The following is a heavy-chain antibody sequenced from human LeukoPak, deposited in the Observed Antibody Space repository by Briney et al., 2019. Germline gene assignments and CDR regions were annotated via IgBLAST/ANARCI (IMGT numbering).Heavy chain of an antibody. CDR3: ARVMASGNNWFDP. CDR1: GGSISSYY. J-gene: IGHJ5*02. V-gene: IGHV4-59*01. CDR2: FYYSGST. D-gene: IGHD1-26*01. Sequence: PSETLSLTCTVSGGSISSYYWSWIRQPPGKGLEWIGYFYYSGSTNYNPSLKSRVTISVHTSKNQFSLKLSSVTAADTAVYYCARVMASGNNWFDPWGQGTLVTVSS.